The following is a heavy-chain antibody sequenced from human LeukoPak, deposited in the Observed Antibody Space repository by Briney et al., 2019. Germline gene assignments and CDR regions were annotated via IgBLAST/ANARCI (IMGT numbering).Heavy chain of an antibody. Sequence: PGGSLRLSCAASGFTFSSYSMNWVRQAPGKGLEWVSSISDSGVDTYYGDSVKGRFTISRDNSKNTLYLQMNSLRAEDTAVYYCAKRGGSYYSDYWGQGSLVTVSS. CDR2: ISDSGVDT. CDR3: AKRGGSYYSDY. V-gene: IGHV3-23*01. CDR1: GFTFSSYS. D-gene: IGHD2-15*01. J-gene: IGHJ4*02.